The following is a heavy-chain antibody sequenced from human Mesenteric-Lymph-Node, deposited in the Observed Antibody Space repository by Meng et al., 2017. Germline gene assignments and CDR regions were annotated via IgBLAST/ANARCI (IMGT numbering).Heavy chain of an antibody. CDR1: GGSISSGSYY. CDR2: IYTSGST. V-gene: IGHV4-61*02. Sequence: QVQLQEWGPGLVKPSGPLSLTCAVSGGSISSGSYYWSWIRQPAGKGLEWIGRIYTSGSTNYNPSLKSRVTISVDTSKNQFSLKLSSVTAADTAVYYCARDSAAAGTYYFDYWGQGTLVTVSS. CDR3: ARDSAAAGTYYFDY. D-gene: IGHD6-13*01. J-gene: IGHJ4*02.